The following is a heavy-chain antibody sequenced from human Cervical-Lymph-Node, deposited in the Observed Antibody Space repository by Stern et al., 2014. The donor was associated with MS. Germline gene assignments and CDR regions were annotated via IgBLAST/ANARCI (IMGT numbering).Heavy chain of an antibody. D-gene: IGHD6-13*01. CDR3: ATDMGFEAAAHDY. Sequence: VQLVESGAEVKKPGASVKVSCKAFGHTFNSHAITWVRQVPGQGLEWVGWINSYNGNPNYAQKLQGRVTMTSDTSTSTAYMELRSLRFDDTAVYYCATDMGFEAAAHDYWGQGTLVTVSS. CDR1: GHTFNSHA. V-gene: IGHV1-18*01. CDR2: INSYNGNP. J-gene: IGHJ4*02.